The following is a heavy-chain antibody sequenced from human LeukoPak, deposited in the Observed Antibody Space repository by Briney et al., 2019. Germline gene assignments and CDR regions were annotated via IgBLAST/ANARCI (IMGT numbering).Heavy chain of an antibody. D-gene: IGHD6-13*01. CDR1: GYTFTSYG. Sequence: GASVKVSCKASGYTFTSYGISWVRQAPGQGLEWMGWISAYNGNTNYAQKLQGRVTMTTDTSTSTAYMELRSLRSDDTAVYYCARDPVTPTIAAAGEYFQHWGQGTLVTVSS. CDR3: ARDPVTPTIAAAGEYFQH. CDR2: ISAYNGNT. J-gene: IGHJ1*01. V-gene: IGHV1-18*01.